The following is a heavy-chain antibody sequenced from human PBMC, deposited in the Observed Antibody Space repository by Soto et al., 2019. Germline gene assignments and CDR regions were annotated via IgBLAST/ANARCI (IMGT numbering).Heavy chain of an antibody. J-gene: IGHJ5*02. D-gene: IGHD3-3*01. CDR1: GYTFTSYG. CDR2: ISAYNGNT. V-gene: IGHV1-18*01. CDR3: ARVRDFWSGYHQFDP. Sequence: ASVKVSCKASGYTFTSYGISWVRQAPGQGLEWMGWISAYNGNTNYAQKLQGRVTMTTDTSTSTAYMELRSLRSDDTAVYYCARVRDFWSGYHQFDPWGQGTLVTVPQ.